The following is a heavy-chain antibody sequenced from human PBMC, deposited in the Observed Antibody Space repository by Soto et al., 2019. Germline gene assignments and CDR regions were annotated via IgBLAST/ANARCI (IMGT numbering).Heavy chain of an antibody. Sequence: EVQLVESGGGLVQPGRSLRLSCAASGFTFDDYAMHWVRQTPGKGPEWVSGINWESGSIGYADSVKGRFTISRDNAKNSLYLQMNSLRTEDTALYYCTQNEQAEEYDAFDFWGQGTMVTVSS. J-gene: IGHJ3*01. D-gene: IGHD1-1*01. CDR1: GFTFDDYA. CDR2: INWESGSI. CDR3: TQNEQAEEYDAFDF. V-gene: IGHV3-9*01.